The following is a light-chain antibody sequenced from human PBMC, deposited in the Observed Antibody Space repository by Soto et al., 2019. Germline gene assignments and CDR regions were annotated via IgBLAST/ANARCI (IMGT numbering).Light chain of an antibody. V-gene: IGKV3-20*01. CDR1: HSVSRTY. Sequence: EIVLTQSPGTLSLSPGERATLSCRASHSVSRTYLAWYQQKPGQAPRLLMYGASDRATGTPGRFSGSGSGTDFTLTISGLEPEDSAVYYCQQYYSTPWTFGQGTKVEIK. CDR3: QQYYSTPWT. J-gene: IGKJ1*01. CDR2: GAS.